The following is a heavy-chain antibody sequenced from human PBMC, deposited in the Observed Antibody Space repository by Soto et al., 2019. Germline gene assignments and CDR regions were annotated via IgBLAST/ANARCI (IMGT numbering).Heavy chain of an antibody. V-gene: IGHV1-18*04. CDR1: GYTFTTHG. J-gene: IGHJ4*02. CDR2: ISPYNGKT. Sequence: QVQLVQSGAEVKEPGASVRVSCKASGYTFTTHGISWVRQAHGQGLEWMGWISPYNGKTTYAHKVQGRVTMTTDTSTSTAYMELRGLRSDDTAVYYCARVDDYVWGSFRPWGQGTQVTVSS. CDR3: ARVDDYVWGSFRP. D-gene: IGHD3-16*02.